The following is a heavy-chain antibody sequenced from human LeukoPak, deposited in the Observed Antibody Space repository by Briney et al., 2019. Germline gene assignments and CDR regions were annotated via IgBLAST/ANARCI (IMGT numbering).Heavy chain of an antibody. Sequence: GGSLRLSCAASGFTFRSYSMNWVRQAPGKGLEWVSYISTTSSTIYYADSVKGRFTISRDNAKNSLYLQMNSLRDEDTAIYYCARGPLMVPRLLPYYFDYWGQGTLVTVSS. J-gene: IGHJ4*02. CDR1: GFTFRSYS. D-gene: IGHD3-10*01. V-gene: IGHV3-48*02. CDR3: ARGPLMVPRLLPYYFDY. CDR2: ISTTSSTI.